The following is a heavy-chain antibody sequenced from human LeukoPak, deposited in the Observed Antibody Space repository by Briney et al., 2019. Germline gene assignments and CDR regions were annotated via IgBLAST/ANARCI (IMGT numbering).Heavy chain of an antibody. CDR3: AKEGSIFGVVIRPYYFDY. Sequence: GGSLRLPCVASGFTFSSYPMHWVRQAPGKGLEWVAVISYDGSNKYYADSVKGRFTISRDNSKNTLYLQMNSLRAEDTAVYYCAKEGSIFGVVIRPYYFDYWGQGTLVTVSS. CDR1: GFTFSSYP. CDR2: ISYDGSNK. J-gene: IGHJ4*02. D-gene: IGHD3-3*01. V-gene: IGHV3-30-3*01.